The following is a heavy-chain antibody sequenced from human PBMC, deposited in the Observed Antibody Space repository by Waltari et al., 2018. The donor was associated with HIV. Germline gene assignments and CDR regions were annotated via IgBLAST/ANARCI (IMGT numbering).Heavy chain of an antibody. V-gene: IGHV1-18*01. D-gene: IGHD3-9*01. J-gene: IGHJ3*01. Sequence: VQSGGVMKKPGASVRVSCQAFEYTFTNYGLSWVHQAPGHGLQWVGWINPMNGDTKYAQNFQGRVTLTTDTSTLTAYMDLRSLRPGDTAIYYCARAGFYNMLTGYRAAASHVWGQGAMVVVSS. CDR1: EYTFTNYG. CDR2: INPMNGDT. CDR3: ARAGFYNMLTGYRAAASHV.